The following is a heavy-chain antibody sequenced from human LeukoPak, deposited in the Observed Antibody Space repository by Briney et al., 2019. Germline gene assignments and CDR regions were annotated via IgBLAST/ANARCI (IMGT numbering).Heavy chain of an antibody. CDR3: ARRTPEVFGELLAAVHSYMDV. J-gene: IGHJ6*03. CDR2: MNPNSGNT. D-gene: IGHD3-10*01. CDR1: GYTFTSYD. Sequence: ASVKVSCKASGYTFTSYDINWVRQATGQGLEWMGWMNPNSGNTGYAQKFQGRVTITRNTSISTAYMELSSVTAADTAVYYCARRTPEVFGELLAAVHSYMDVWGKGTTVTVSS. V-gene: IGHV1-8*03.